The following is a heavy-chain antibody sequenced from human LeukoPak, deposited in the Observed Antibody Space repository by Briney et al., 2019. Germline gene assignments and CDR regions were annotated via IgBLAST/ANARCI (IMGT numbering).Heavy chain of an antibody. Sequence: SETLSLTCTVSGGSISSGDYYWSWIRQPPGKGLEWIGYISYSGSTYYNPSLKSGVTISLDTSKNQFSLKLSSVTAADTAVYYCARAVDYYGSGSYYKRWFDPWGQGTLVTVSS. CDR3: ARAVDYYGSGSYYKRWFDP. D-gene: IGHD3-10*01. CDR2: ISYSGST. J-gene: IGHJ5*02. CDR1: GGSISSGDYY. V-gene: IGHV4-30-4*08.